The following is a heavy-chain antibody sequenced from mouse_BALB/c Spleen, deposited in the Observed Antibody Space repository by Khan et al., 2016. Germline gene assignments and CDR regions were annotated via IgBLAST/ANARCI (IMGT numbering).Heavy chain of an antibody. CDR2: IDPANGNT. Sequence: VQLQQSGAELVKPGASVKLSCTASGFNIKDTYMHWVKQRPEQGLEWIGRIDPANGNTKYDPKFQGKATITADTSSNTAYLQPSSLPSEDTAVYYCANYGSSYWYFDVWGAGTTVTVSS. CDR3: ANYGSSYWYFDV. D-gene: IGHD1-1*01. V-gene: IGHV14-3*02. J-gene: IGHJ1*01. CDR1: GFNIKDTY.